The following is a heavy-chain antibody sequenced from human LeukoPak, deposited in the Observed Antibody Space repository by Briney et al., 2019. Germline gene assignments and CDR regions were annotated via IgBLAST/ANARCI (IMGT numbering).Heavy chain of an antibody. J-gene: IGHJ4*02. CDR1: GFTFSNYA. CDR2: ISYDGTNK. CDR3: VPGGHFSSRSLYYFDY. Sequence: GGSLRLSCAASGFTFSNYAMSWVRQAPGKGLEWVAIISYDGTNKDYADSVKGRFTISRDNSKNTQHLQMNSLRADDTAVYYCVPGGHFSSRSLYYFDYWGQGTLVTVSS. V-gene: IGHV3-30-3*01. D-gene: IGHD6-13*01.